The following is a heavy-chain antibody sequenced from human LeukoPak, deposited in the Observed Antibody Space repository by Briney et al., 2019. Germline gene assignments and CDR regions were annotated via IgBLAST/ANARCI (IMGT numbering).Heavy chain of an antibody. D-gene: IGHD2-15*01. CDR2: ISGSGGST. Sequence: GGSLRLSCAASGFTFSSYGMSWVRQAPGKGLEWVSAISGSGGSTYYADSVKGRFTISRDNSKNTLYLQMNSLRAEDTAVYYCAKDPRGGRYCSGGSCYSFFDYWGQGTLVTVSS. CDR1: GFTFSSYG. CDR3: AKDPRGGRYCSGGSCYSFFDY. V-gene: IGHV3-23*01. J-gene: IGHJ4*02.